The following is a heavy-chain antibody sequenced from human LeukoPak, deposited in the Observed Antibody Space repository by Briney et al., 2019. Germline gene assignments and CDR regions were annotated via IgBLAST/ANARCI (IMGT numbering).Heavy chain of an antibody. Sequence: SVKVSCKASGGTFSSYAISWVRQAPGQGLEWMGGIIPIFGTANYAQKFQGRVTMTRNTSISTAYMELSSLRSEDTAVYYCARGGRGSSWERDFDYWGQGTLVTVSS. CDR2: IIPIFGTA. CDR1: GGTFSSYA. V-gene: IGHV1-69*05. J-gene: IGHJ4*02. CDR3: ARGGRGSSWERDFDY. D-gene: IGHD6-13*01.